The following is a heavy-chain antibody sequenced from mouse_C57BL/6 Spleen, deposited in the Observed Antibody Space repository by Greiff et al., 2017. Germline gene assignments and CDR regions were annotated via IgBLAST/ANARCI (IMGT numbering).Heavy chain of an antibody. CDR1: GFTFSDYG. CDR3: ARDGYYPDYYAMDY. V-gene: IGHV5-17*01. CDR2: ISSGSSTI. J-gene: IGHJ4*01. Sequence: EVNVVESGGGLVKPGGSLKLSCAASGFTFSDYGMHWVRQAPEKGLEWVAYISSGSSTIYYADTVKGRFTISRDNAKNTLFLQMTSLRSEDTAMYYCARDGYYPDYYAMDYWGQGTSVTVSS. D-gene: IGHD2-3*01.